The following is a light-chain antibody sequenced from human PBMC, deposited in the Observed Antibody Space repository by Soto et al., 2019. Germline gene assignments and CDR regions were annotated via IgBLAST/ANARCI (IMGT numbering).Light chain of an antibody. J-gene: IGKJ3*01. CDR2: AAS. CDR3: QNYKSAPFT. CDR1: QGISYY. Sequence: DIQMTQSPPSLSASVGDSVTITCRASQGISYYLAWYQQRPGKVPKLLVYAASTLQSGVPTRFIGGGSGTDFSLTINSLQLEDFGTYYCQNYKSAPFTFGPGTKVDL. V-gene: IGKV1-27*01.